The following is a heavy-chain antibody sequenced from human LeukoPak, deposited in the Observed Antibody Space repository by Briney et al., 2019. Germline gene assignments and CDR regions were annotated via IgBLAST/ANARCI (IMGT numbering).Heavy chain of an antibody. Sequence: PGRSLRLSCAASGFTFSSYWMTWVRQAPGKGLEWVANIKQDGSEKYYVDSVKGRFTISRDNAKNSLYLQMNSLRVEDTAVYYCALARSLDYWGQGILVTVSS. CDR1: GFTFSSYW. V-gene: IGHV3-7*03. CDR3: ALARSLDY. J-gene: IGHJ4*02. CDR2: IKQDGSEK.